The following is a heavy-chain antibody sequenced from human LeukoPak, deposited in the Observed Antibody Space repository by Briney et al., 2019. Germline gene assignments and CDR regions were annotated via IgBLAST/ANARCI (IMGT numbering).Heavy chain of an antibody. CDR3: AVPFGDYDILTGYYMDYFDY. D-gene: IGHD3-9*01. V-gene: IGHV4-39*01. CDR1: GGSISSSSYY. J-gene: IGHJ4*02. CDR2: IYYSGST. Sequence: SETLSLTCTVSGGSISSSSYYWGWIRQPPGKGLEWIGSIYYSGSTYYNPSLKSRVTISVDTSKNQFSLKLSSVTAADTAVYYCAVPFGDYDILTGYYMDYFDYWGQGTLVTVSS.